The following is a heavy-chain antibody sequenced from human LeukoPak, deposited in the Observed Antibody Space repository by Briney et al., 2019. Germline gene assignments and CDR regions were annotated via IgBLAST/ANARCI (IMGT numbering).Heavy chain of an antibody. V-gene: IGHV3-15*01. J-gene: IGHJ4*02. CDR2: IKSKTDGGTT. CDR3: TTDPGPADYDY. Sequence: GGSLRLSCAASGFTFSNAWMSWVRQAPGKGLEWVGRIKSKTDGGTTDYAAPVKGRFTISRDDSKNTLYLQMNSLKTENTAVYYCTTDPGPADYDYWGQGTLVTVSS. D-gene: IGHD2-8*02. CDR1: GFTFSNAW.